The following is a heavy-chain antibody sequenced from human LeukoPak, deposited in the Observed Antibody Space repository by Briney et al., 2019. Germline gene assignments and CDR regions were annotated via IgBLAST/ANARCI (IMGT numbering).Heavy chain of an antibody. V-gene: IGHV3-21*04. CDR2: ISSSSYI. Sequence: GGSLRLSCAASGFTFSSYSMNWVRQAPGKGLEWVSSISSSSYIYYADSVKGRFTISRDNAKNSLYLQMNSLRAEDTAVYYCAKDMGEPAYCGGDCYSRFFQHWGQGTLVTVSS. J-gene: IGHJ1*01. D-gene: IGHD2-21*02. CDR1: GFTFSSYS. CDR3: AKDMGEPAYCGGDCYSRFFQH.